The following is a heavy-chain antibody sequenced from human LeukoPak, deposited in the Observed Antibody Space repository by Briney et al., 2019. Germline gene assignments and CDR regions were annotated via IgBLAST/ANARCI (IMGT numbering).Heavy chain of an antibody. V-gene: IGHV3-33*01. D-gene: IGHD4-17*01. CDR3: ARSYGDYEGYYYGMDV. Sequence: GSLRLSCAASGFTFSSYGMHWVRQAPGKGLEWVAVIWYDGSNKYYADSVKGRFTIFRDNSKNTLYLQMNSLRAEDTAVYYCARSYGDYEGYYYGMDVWGKGTTVTVSS. CDR2: IWYDGSNK. CDR1: GFTFSSYG. J-gene: IGHJ6*04.